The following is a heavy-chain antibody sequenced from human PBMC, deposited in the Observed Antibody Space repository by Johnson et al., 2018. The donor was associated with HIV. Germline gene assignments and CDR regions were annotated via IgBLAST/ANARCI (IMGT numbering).Heavy chain of an antibody. CDR3: ATRQQLVPGAFDI. J-gene: IGHJ3*02. Sequence: VQLVESGGGVVQPGRSLRLACAASAFTFSNYAMHWVRQAPGKGLEWVAVISYDGSSKYYAESVKGRFTISRDNSKNTLYLQMNSLRAEDTAVYYCATRQQLVPGAFDIWGQGTMVTVSS. D-gene: IGHD6-13*01. V-gene: IGHV3-30-3*01. CDR1: AFTFSNYA. CDR2: ISYDGSSK.